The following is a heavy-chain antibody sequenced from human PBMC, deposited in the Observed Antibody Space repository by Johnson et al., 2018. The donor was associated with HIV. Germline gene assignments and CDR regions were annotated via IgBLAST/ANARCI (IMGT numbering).Heavy chain of an antibody. CDR3: ARSRDYGPARSAFDI. CDR2: ISYDGSNK. D-gene: IGHD4-17*01. CDR1: GFTFSNYA. Sequence: QVQLVESGGGVVQPGRSLRLSCAASGFTFSNYAMHWVRQAPGKGLEWVAVISYDGSNKYYADSVKGRFTISRDNSKNSLYLQMNSLRAEDTAVYYCARSRDYGPARSAFDIWGQGTMVTVSS. J-gene: IGHJ3*02. V-gene: IGHV3-30-3*01.